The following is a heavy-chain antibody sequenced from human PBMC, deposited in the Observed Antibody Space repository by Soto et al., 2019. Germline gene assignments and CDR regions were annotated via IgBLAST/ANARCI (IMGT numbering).Heavy chain of an antibody. CDR1: GGTFSSYA. D-gene: IGHD3-22*01. Sequence: QVQLVQSGAEVKKPGSSVKVSCKASGGTFSSYAISWVRQAPGQGLEWMGGIIPIFGTANYAQKFQGRVTITADESTSTADRELSSRRSEDTAVYYCARGLISSGYYYESSAFDYWGQGTLVTVSS. J-gene: IGHJ4*02. V-gene: IGHV1-69*01. CDR3: ARGLISSGYYYESSAFDY. CDR2: IIPIFGTA.